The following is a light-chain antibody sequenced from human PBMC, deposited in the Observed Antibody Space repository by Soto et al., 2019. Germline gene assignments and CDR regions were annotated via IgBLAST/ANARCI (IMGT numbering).Light chain of an antibody. Sequence: DIQMTQSPSSLSASVGDRVTITCRASQSISSYLNWYQQKPGKAPKVLISGASSLQSGVPLRFSGSGSGTDFTLTISSLQSEEFASNYCQQSHSTPLTFGGGTKVEIK. CDR2: GAS. J-gene: IGKJ4*01. V-gene: IGKV1-39*01. CDR1: QSISSY. CDR3: QQSHSTPLT.